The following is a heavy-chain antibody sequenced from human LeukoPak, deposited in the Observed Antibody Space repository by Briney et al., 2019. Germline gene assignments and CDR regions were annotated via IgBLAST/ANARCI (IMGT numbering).Heavy chain of an antibody. CDR1: GYSISSGYY. CDR2: IYHSGST. J-gene: IGHJ6*03. D-gene: IGHD3-10*01. V-gene: IGHV4-38-2*02. Sequence: SETLSLTCTVSGYSISSGYYWGWIRQPPGKGLEWIGSIYHSGSTYYNPSLKSRVTISVDTSKNQFSLKLSSVTAADTAVYYCARDSGSYYSYYMDAWGKGTTVTVSS. CDR3: ARDSGSYYSYYMDA.